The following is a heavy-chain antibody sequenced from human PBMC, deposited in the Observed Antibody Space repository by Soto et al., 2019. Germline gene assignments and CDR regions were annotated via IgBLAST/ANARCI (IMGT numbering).Heavy chain of an antibody. J-gene: IGHJ4*02. Sequence: EVQLVESGGGLVQPGRSLRLSCAASGFTFDDYAMHWVRQAPGEGLEWGSGISWNSGSIGYGDSGKGRFTIARDNAKNSLYLQMNSLRAEDTALYYCAKAGFWSGYYSLVDYWGQGTLVTVSS. CDR1: GFTFDDYA. CDR2: ISWNSGSI. CDR3: AKAGFWSGYYSLVDY. D-gene: IGHD3-3*01. V-gene: IGHV3-9*01.